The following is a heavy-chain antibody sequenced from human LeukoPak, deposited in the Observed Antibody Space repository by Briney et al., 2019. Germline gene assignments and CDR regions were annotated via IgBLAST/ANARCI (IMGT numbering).Heavy chain of an antibody. Sequence: PGGSLRLSYEASGFTLSSYAMSWVPQAPGEGVEWVSAISGSGGSTYYADSVKGRFTISRDNSKNTLYLQMNSLRAEDTAVYDCAKGGWFGELFPGYWGQGTLVTVSS. D-gene: IGHD3-10*01. V-gene: IGHV3-23*01. J-gene: IGHJ4*02. CDR1: GFTLSSYA. CDR3: AKGGWFGELFPGY. CDR2: ISGSGGST.